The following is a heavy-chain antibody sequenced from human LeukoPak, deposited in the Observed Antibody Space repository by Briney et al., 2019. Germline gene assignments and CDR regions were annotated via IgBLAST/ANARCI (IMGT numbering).Heavy chain of an antibody. V-gene: IGHV4-59*01. CDR2: IYYSGST. CDR1: GGSISSYY. J-gene: IGHJ4*02. D-gene: IGHD6-13*01. CDR3: ARAVAISVYSSSWYFDY. Sequence: PSETLSLTCTVSGGSISSYYWSWIRQPPGKGLEWIGYIYYSGSTNYNPSLKSRVTISVDTSKNQFSLKLSSVTAADTAVYYCARAVAISVYSSSWYFDYWGQGTLVTVSS.